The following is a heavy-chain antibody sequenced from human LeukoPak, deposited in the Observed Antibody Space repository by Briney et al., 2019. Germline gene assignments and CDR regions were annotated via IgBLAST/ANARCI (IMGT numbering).Heavy chain of an antibody. CDR3: ARDGDFWSGYYTGCPDY. Sequence: GASVKVSCKASGYTFTSYAMHWVRQAPGQRLEWMGWINAGNGNTKYSQEFQGRVTMTRDTSISTAYMELSRLRSDDTAVYYCARDGDFWSGYYTGCPDYWGQGTLVTVSS. CDR1: GYTFTSYA. CDR2: INAGNGNT. D-gene: IGHD3-3*01. V-gene: IGHV1-3*01. J-gene: IGHJ4*02.